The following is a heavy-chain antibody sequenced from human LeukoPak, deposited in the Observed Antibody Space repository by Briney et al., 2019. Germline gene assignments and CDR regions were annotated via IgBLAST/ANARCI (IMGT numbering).Heavy chain of an antibody. V-gene: IGHV4-39*07. Sequence: SETLSLTCTVSGGSISSSSYYWGWIRQPPGKGLEWIGSIYYSGSTYYNPSLKSRVTISVDTSKNQFSLKLSSVTAADTAVYYCARGNLARWWLHPLPDAFDIWGQGTMVTVSS. CDR1: GGSISSSSYY. J-gene: IGHJ3*02. CDR3: ARGNLARWWLHPLPDAFDI. D-gene: IGHD5-12*01. CDR2: IYYSGST.